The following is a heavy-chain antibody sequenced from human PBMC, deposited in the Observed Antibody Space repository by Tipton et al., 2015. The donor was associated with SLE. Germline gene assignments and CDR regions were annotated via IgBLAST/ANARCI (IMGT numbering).Heavy chain of an antibody. D-gene: IGHD6-19*01. J-gene: IGHJ4*01. V-gene: IGHV4-59*12. CDR2: IYQSGLT. CDR1: GGSITSYY. Sequence: TLSLTCTVSGGSITSYYWTWARQPAGKGLEWIGYIYQSGLTALNPSPESRITLSIVTSRNQISLKLTSMSAADTAVYYCARESAQGLDYWGQGTLVTVSS. CDR3: ARESAQGLDY.